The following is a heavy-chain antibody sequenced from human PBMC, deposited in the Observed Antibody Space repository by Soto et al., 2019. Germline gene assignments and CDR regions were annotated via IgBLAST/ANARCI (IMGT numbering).Heavy chain of an antibody. CDR2: INYSGTS. V-gene: IGHV4-30-4*01. Sequence: SETLSLTCTVSGGSIRSGYYYWGWIRQPPGKGREWIGYINYSGTSHFNPSLKSRVTISLDASMNQFSLSLNSVTAADTAVYYCAIFRITIFGVVITPNYDYYGMDVWGQGTTVT. CDR1: GGSIRSGYYY. J-gene: IGHJ6*02. CDR3: AIFRITIFGVVITPNYDYYGMDV. D-gene: IGHD3-3*01.